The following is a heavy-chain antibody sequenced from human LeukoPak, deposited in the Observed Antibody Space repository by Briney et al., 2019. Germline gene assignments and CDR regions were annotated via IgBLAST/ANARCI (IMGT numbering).Heavy chain of an antibody. J-gene: IGHJ4*02. V-gene: IGHV3-23*01. CDR1: GFIFSNFP. CDR2: ISGTGGDT. D-gene: IGHD3-10*01. CDR3: VKGHYYGSGSLDY. Sequence: GGSLRLSCAASGFIFSNFPMTWVRQTPGKGLEGVSSISGTGGDTYYADSVKGRFTISRDNSKNTLYVQMNSLRAEDTTVYYCVKGHYYGSGSLDYWGQGTLVTVSS.